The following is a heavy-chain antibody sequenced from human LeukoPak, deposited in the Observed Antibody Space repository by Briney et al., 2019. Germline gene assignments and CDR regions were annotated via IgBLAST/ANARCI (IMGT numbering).Heavy chain of an antibody. CDR2: ISTSGVTT. D-gene: IGHD6-19*01. CDR1: GFTFNTYA. J-gene: IGHJ4*02. CDR3: AKGAGSGWYYFDY. V-gene: IGHV3-23*01. Sequence: GGSLRLSCAASGFTFNTYAMNWVRQAPKKGLEWVSTISTSGVTTYYADSVKGRFTISRDNSKTTLYLQMDSLRAEDTAVYYCAKGAGSGWYYFDYWGQGTLVTVSS.